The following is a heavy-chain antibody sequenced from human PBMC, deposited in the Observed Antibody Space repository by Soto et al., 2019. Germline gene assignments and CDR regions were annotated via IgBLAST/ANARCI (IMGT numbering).Heavy chain of an antibody. CDR3: TKDLVPGPGPYTGAYYSPLAF. D-gene: IGHD1-26*01. Sequence: PGGSLRLSCTASGFTFSGYAMTWVRQAPGKGLEWVSSISGNGGATYYTDSVKGRFIISRDNSKNMLHLQMTSLRGEDTAVYFCTKDLVPGPGPYTGAYYSPLAFWGQGRLVTVSS. CDR2: ISGNGGAT. CDR1: GFTFSGYA. J-gene: IGHJ4*02. V-gene: IGHV3-23*01.